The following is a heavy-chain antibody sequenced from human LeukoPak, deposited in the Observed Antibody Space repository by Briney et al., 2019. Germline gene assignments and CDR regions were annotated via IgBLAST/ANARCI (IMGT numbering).Heavy chain of an antibody. Sequence: GGSLRLSCAASGFTFSSYAMSWVRQAPGKGLEWVSAISGSGGSTYYADSVKGRFTISRDNSKNTLYLQMNSLRAEDTAVYYCAKVADTGGLGASCYNYWGQGTLVTVSS. CDR1: GFTFSSYA. D-gene: IGHD2-2*01. J-gene: IGHJ4*02. CDR3: AKVADTGGLGASCYNY. CDR2: ISGSGGST. V-gene: IGHV3-23*01.